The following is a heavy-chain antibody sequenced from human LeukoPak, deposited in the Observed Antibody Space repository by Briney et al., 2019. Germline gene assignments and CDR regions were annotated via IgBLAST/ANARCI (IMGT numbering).Heavy chain of an antibody. D-gene: IGHD3-3*01. V-gene: IGHV5-51*01. CDR1: GYSFTSYW. Sequence: GESLKISCNGSGYSFTSYWIGWVRQMPGKGLEWMGIIYPGDSDTRYSPSFQGQVTISADKSISTAYLQWSSLKASDTAMYYCARHKGDYDFWSGPIGDYWGQGTLVTVSS. CDR2: IYPGDSDT. CDR3: ARHKGDYDFWSGPIGDY. J-gene: IGHJ4*02.